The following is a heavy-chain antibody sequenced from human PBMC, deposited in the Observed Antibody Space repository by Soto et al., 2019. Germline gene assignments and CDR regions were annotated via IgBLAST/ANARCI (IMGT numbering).Heavy chain of an antibody. Sequence: QVQLVESGGGVVQPGRSLRLSCAASGFTFSSYGMHWVRQAPGKGLEWVAVIWYDGSNKYYADSVKGRFTISRDNSKNTLCLQMNSLRAEDTAVYYCARDGANYGFDYWGQGTLVTVSS. V-gene: IGHV3-33*01. CDR3: ARDGANYGFDY. J-gene: IGHJ4*02. CDR2: IWYDGSNK. CDR1: GFTFSSYG. D-gene: IGHD4-17*01.